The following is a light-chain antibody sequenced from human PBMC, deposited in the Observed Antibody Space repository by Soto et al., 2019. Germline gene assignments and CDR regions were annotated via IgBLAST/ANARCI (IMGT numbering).Light chain of an antibody. V-gene: IGKV3-20*01. CDR2: GAS. CDR3: QQYGSSPPT. J-gene: IGKJ5*01. Sequence: IVLTQSPGTLSLSPGERATLSCRASQSVSSNFLAWYQQKPGQAPSLLIYGASNRATGIPDRFSGSGSGTDFTLTISRLEPEDFAVYNCQQYGSSPPTFGQGTRLEIK. CDR1: QSVSSNF.